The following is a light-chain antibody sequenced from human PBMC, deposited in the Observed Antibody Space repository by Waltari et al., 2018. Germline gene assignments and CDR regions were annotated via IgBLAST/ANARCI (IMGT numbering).Light chain of an antibody. CDR2: RNN. J-gene: IGLJ3*02. V-gene: IGLV1-47*01. Sequence: QPVVTQPPSASGTPGQRVAISCSGSSSNIGDTFVYWYQQLPGPAPKLLIYRNNQRPSGVPDRFSGSKSGTSASLAISGLRSEDEADYYCATWDDGLSGWVFGGGTKLTVL. CDR3: ATWDDGLSGWV. CDR1: SSNIGDTF.